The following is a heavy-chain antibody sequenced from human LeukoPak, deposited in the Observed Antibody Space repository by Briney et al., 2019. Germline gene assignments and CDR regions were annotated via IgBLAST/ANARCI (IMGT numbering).Heavy chain of an antibody. J-gene: IGHJ4*02. V-gene: IGHV3-30*18. D-gene: IGHD5-12*01. CDR2: ISYDGSNT. Sequence: GGSLRLSCAASRFTFSRFGIHWVRQAPGKGLEWVAVISYDGSNTYYADSVKGRFTISRDNSKNTLYLQMNSLRAEDTAVYYCAKDTLGVVVATTFDYWGQGTLVTVSS. CDR3: AKDTLGVVVATTFDY. CDR1: RFTFSRFG.